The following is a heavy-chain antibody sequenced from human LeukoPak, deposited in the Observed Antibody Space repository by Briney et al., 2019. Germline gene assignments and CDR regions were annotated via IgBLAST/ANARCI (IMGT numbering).Heavy chain of an antibody. CDR3: ARDGKDIVVVPAAITDCYFDY. V-gene: IGHV1-18*01. J-gene: IGHJ4*02. Sequence: ASVKVSCKASGYTLTSYGISWVRQAPGQGLEWMGWISAYNGNTNYAQKLQGRVTMTTDTSTSTAYMELRSLRSDDTAVYYCARDGKDIVVVPAAITDCYFDYWGQGTLVTVSS. CDR2: ISAYNGNT. CDR1: GYTLTSYG. D-gene: IGHD2-2*02.